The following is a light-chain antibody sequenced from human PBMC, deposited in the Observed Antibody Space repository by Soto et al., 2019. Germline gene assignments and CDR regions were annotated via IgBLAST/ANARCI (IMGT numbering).Light chain of an antibody. J-gene: IGLJ1*01. CDR3: SSYAGSSNV. V-gene: IGLV2-8*01. Sequence: QSALTQPPSASGSPGQSVAISCTGTSSDVGGYNYVSWYQQHPGKAPKLMIYEVNKRPSGVPGRFSGSKSGNTASLTVSGPQAEDEADYYCSSYAGSSNVFGTGTKVTVL. CDR2: EVN. CDR1: SSDVGGYNY.